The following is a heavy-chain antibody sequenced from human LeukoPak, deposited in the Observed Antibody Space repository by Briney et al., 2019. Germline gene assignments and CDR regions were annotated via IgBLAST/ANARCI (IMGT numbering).Heavy chain of an antibody. J-gene: IGHJ5*02. Sequence: PGGSLRLSCAASGFTFSSYGMHWVRRAPGKGLEWVAVISYDGSNKYYADSVKGRFTISRDNSKNTLYLQMNSLRAEDTAVYYCAKGVDYYDFWSGYPWGQGTLVTVSS. CDR2: ISYDGSNK. CDR3: AKGVDYYDFWSGYP. D-gene: IGHD3-3*01. V-gene: IGHV3-30*18. CDR1: GFTFSSYG.